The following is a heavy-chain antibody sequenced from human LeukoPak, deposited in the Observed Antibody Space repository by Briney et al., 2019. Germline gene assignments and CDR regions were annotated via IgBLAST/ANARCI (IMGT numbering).Heavy chain of an antibody. V-gene: IGHV1-69*05. D-gene: IGHD1-1*01. Sequence: SVKVSCKASGGTFSSYAISWVRQAPGQGLEWMGRIIPIFGTANYAQKFQGRVTITTDESTSTAYMELSSLRSEDTAVYYCARATTGTTFYFDYWGQGTLVTVSS. CDR1: GGTFSSYA. CDR2: IIPIFGTA. CDR3: ARATTGTTFYFDY. J-gene: IGHJ4*02.